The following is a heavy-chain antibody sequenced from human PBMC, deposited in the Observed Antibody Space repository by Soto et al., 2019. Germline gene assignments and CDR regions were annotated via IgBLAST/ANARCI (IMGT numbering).Heavy chain of an antibody. V-gene: IGHV1-46*01. D-gene: IGHD2-21*02. CDR1: GYTFTRYD. CDR3: ARERGGPYCGGDCYPYYYYYGMDV. Sequence: ASVKVSCKASGYTFTRYDMHWVRQAPGQGLEWMGIINPSGGSTSYAQKFQGRVTMTRDTSTSTVYMELSSLRSEDTAVYYCARERGGPYCGGDCYPYYYYYGMDVCGQGTTVTVSS. CDR2: INPSGGST. J-gene: IGHJ6*02.